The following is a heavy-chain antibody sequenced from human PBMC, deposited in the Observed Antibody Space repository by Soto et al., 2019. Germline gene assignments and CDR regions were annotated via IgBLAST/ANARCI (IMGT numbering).Heavy chain of an antibody. CDR2: ISYDGSNK. CDR1: GFTFSSYA. Sequence: QVQLVESRGGVVQPGRSLRLSCAASGFTFSSYAMHWVRQAPGKGLEWVAVISYDGSNKYYADSVKGRFTISRDNSKNTLYLQMNSLRAEDTAVYYCAREGNRDILTGYSPSFDIWGQGTMVTVSS. D-gene: IGHD3-9*01. J-gene: IGHJ3*02. CDR3: AREGNRDILTGYSPSFDI. V-gene: IGHV3-30-3*01.